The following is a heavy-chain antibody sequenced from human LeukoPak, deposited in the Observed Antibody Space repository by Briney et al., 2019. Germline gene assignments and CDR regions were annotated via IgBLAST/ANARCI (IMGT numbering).Heavy chain of an antibody. CDR2: IYYSGST. CDR1: GGSISSGGYY. J-gene: IGHJ6*02. Sequence: ASETLSLTCTVSGGSISSGGYYWSWIRQHPGKGLEWIGYIYYSGSTYYNPSLKSRVTISVDTSKSQFSLKLSSVTAADTAVYYCARDHVVRGENYYYYGMDVWGQGTTVTVSS. D-gene: IGHD3-10*01. V-gene: IGHV4-31*03. CDR3: ARDHVVRGENYYYYGMDV.